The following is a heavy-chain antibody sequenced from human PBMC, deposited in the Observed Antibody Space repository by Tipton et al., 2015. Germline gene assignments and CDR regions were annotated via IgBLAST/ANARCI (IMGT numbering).Heavy chain of an antibody. CDR3: ARDNTGTTFDY. CDR1: EFTFSNFW. Sequence: SLRLSCAVSEFTFSNFWMSWVRQAPGKGLEWVGQINQDGTETYYGDSVKGRFTTSRDNAKNSLFLQSNSLRAEDTAVYFCARDNTGTTFDYWGQGTLVTVSS. CDR2: INQDGTET. V-gene: IGHV3-7*01. J-gene: IGHJ4*02. D-gene: IGHD1-7*01.